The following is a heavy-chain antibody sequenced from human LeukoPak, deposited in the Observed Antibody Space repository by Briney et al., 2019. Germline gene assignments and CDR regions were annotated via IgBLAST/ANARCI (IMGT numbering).Heavy chain of an antibody. CDR1: GCGFTSYW. D-gene: IGHD5-18*01. J-gene: IGHJ4*02. CDR2: IYPGASYP. V-gene: IGHV5-51*01. Sequence: GAALQISCEGAGCGFTSYWIGWGRRMPGKGGEGMRIIYPGASYPRYSPSFQGHLPISPHNSISTAYLQWSSLKASDTAMYYCARRFGYPNYYFDYWGQGALVTVSS. CDR3: ARRFGYPNYYFDY.